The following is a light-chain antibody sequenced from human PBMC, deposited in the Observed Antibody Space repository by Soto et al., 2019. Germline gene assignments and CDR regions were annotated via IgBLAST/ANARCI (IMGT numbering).Light chain of an antibody. Sequence: IPLTQSPSSLSASVGGRVTISCRASQDIAIYLAWYQPQPGEAPKLRSYAASTLHGWVPSRFSGRGAGTDFALTITSLQAEDFATYYGQQLRSYPSTFGGGTKVDIK. J-gene: IGKJ4*01. CDR3: QQLRSYPST. CDR2: AAS. CDR1: QDIAIY. V-gene: IGKV1-9*01.